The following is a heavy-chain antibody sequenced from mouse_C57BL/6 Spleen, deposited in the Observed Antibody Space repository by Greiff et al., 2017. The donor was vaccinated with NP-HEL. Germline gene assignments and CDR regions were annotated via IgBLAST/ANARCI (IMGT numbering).Heavy chain of an antibody. J-gene: IGHJ4*01. D-gene: IGHD2-3*01. CDR3: ERGGYQGYYSDQGMDY. Sequence: EVLLVESEGGLVQPGSSMKLSCTASGFTFSDYYMAWVRQVPEKGLEWVANINYDGSSTYYLDSLKSRFIISSDNAKNILYLQKRSLKSEDTATYYCERGGYQGYYSDQGMDYWGQGTSVTVSS. CDR1: GFTFSDYY. CDR2: INYDGSST. V-gene: IGHV5-16*01.